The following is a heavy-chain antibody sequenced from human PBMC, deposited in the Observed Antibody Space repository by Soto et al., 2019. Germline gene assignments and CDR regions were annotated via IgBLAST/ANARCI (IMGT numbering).Heavy chain of an antibody. D-gene: IGHD2-15*01. J-gene: IGHJ5*02. CDR1: GGTFSSYA. V-gene: IGHV1-69*01. Sequence: QVQLVQSGAEVKKPGSSVKVSCKASGGTFSSYAISWVRQAPGQGLEWMGGIIPIFGTANYAQKFQGRVTIPADEYASTAYMELSSRRSEDTAVYYCARDLGCSGGSCHNWFDPWGQGTLVTVSS. CDR2: IIPIFGTA. CDR3: ARDLGCSGGSCHNWFDP.